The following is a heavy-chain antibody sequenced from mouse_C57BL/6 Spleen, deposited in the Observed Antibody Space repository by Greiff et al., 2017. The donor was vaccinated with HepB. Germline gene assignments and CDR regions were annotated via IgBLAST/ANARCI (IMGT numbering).Heavy chain of an antibody. CDR1: GFTFTDYY. CDR3: ARYLNPYYAIDY. J-gene: IGHJ4*01. CDR2: IRNKANGYTT. Sequence: EVHLVESGGGLVQPGGSLSLSCAASGFTFTDYYISWVRQPPGKALEWLGFIRNKANGYTTEYSASVKGRFTISRDNSQSILYLQMNALRAEDSATYYCARYLNPYYAIDYWGQGPSVTVSS. D-gene: IGHD6-1*01. V-gene: IGHV7-3*01.